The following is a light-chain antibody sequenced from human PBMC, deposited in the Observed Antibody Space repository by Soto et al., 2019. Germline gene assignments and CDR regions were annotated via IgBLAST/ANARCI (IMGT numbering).Light chain of an antibody. Sequence: DIQMTQSPSTLSASVGDSVTITCRASQSISDWLAWYQQKPGKVPKLLIYKASSLESGVPSRFSGSGSGTRFSLTISSLQPDDSATYYCQQYSSYSPWTFGQGTKVEIK. CDR3: QQYSSYSPWT. CDR2: KAS. CDR1: QSISDW. V-gene: IGKV1-5*03. J-gene: IGKJ1*01.